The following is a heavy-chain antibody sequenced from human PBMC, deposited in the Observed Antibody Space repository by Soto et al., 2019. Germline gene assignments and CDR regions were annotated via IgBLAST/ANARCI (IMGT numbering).Heavy chain of an antibody. CDR1: GFTFSSYW. CDR3: ARVGGGSGNFDY. V-gene: IGHV3-74*03. D-gene: IGHD3-10*01. J-gene: IGHJ4*02. CDR2: INSDGSST. Sequence: GGSLRLSCAASGFTFSSYWMHWVRQAPGKGLVWVSRINSDGSSTTYADSVKGRFTISRHNAKNTLYLQMNSLRVDDTAVYYCARVGGGSGNFDYWGQGTLVTVSS.